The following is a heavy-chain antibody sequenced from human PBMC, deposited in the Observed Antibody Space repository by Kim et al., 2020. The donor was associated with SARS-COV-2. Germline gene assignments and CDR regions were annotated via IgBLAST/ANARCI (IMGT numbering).Heavy chain of an antibody. CDR3: ARVRFSITIFGVVTRLFDY. J-gene: IGHJ4*02. CDR1: GGSISSGDYS. CDR2: IYYSGST. Sequence: SETLSLTCTVSGGSISSGDYSWSWIRQPPWKGLEWIGYIYYSGSTYYNPSLKSRVTISVDTSKNQFSLKLSSVTAADTAVYYCARVRFSITIFGVVTRLFDYWGQGTLVTVSS. D-gene: IGHD3-3*01. V-gene: IGHV4-30-4*01.